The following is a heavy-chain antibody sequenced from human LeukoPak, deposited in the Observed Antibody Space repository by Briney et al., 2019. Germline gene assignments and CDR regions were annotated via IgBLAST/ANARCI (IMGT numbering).Heavy chain of an antibody. V-gene: IGHV3-30*18. CDR1: GFTFSSYG. D-gene: IGHD5-18*01. J-gene: IGHJ4*02. CDR2: VSYDGSNK. CDR3: AKEVVDTAMVYPYFDY. Sequence: PGGSLRLSCAASGFTFSSYGMHWVRRAPGKGREWVAVVSYDGSNKYYADSVKGRFTISRDNSKNTLYLQMNSLRAEDTAVYYCAKEVVDTAMVYPYFDYWGQGTLVTVSS.